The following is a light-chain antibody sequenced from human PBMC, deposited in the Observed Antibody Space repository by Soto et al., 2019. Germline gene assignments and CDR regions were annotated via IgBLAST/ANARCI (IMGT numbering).Light chain of an antibody. J-gene: IGKJ4*01. Sequence: EIVLTQSPAPLSLSPGERATHSCRASQSVSSYLAWYQQKPGQAPRLLIYDASNRATGIPARFSGSGSGTDFTLTISSLEPEDFAVYYCQQRSNWPPALTFGGGTKVDIK. V-gene: IGKV3-11*01. CDR1: QSVSSY. CDR3: QQRSNWPPALT. CDR2: DAS.